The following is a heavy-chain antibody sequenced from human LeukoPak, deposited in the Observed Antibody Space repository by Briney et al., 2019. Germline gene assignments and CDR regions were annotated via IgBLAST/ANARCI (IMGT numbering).Heavy chain of an antibody. V-gene: IGHV3-48*03. Sequence: GGSLRLSCAASGFTFSSYEMNWVRQAPGKGLEWVSYISSSGSTIYYADSVKGRFTISRDNAKSSLYLQMNSLRAEDTAVYYCARGRAGNYYYYGMDVWGQGTTVTVSS. CDR2: ISSSGSTI. CDR1: GFTFSSYE. D-gene: IGHD6-19*01. J-gene: IGHJ6*02. CDR3: ARGRAGNYYYYGMDV.